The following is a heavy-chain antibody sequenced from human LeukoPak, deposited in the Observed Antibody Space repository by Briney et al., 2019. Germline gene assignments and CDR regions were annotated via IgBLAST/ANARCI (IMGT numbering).Heavy chain of an antibody. D-gene: IGHD1-26*01. CDR3: ARRMGGTPDY. V-gene: IGHV3-23*01. J-gene: IGHJ4*02. Sequence: PGGSLRLSRVASGFIFSNYAMTWVRQAPGKGLEWVSAIGGDAVGKDYADSVKGRFTISRDNSKNTLFLQMNSLSAEDTALYYCARRMGGTPDYWGLGTLVTVSS. CDR1: GFIFSNYA. CDR2: IGGDAVGK.